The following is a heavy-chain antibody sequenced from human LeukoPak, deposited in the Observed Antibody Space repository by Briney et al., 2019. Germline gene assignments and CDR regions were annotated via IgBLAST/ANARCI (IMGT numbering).Heavy chain of an antibody. CDR2: INSDGSST. Sequence: PGGSLRLSCAASGLTFSSYWMHWVRQAPGKGLVWVSRINSDGSSTSYADSVKGRFTISRDNAKNTLYLQMNSLRAEDTAVYYCARRYSGSYYDFDYWGQGTLVTVSS. J-gene: IGHJ4*02. CDR3: ARRYSGSYYDFDY. V-gene: IGHV3-74*01. CDR1: GLTFSSYW. D-gene: IGHD1-26*01.